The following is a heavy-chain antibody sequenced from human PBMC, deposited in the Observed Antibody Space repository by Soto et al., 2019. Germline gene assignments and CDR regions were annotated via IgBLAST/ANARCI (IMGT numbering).Heavy chain of an antibody. D-gene: IGHD1-26*01. V-gene: IGHV3-30*18. Sequence: QVQLVESGGGVVQPGRSLRLSCAASGFTFSSYGMHWVRQAPGKGLEWVAVISYDGSNKYYADSVKGRFTISRDNSKNTLYLQMNSLRAEDMAVYYCAKVWLEWELGDYWGQGTLVTVSS. CDR2: ISYDGSNK. CDR1: GFTFSSYG. CDR3: AKVWLEWELGDY. J-gene: IGHJ4*02.